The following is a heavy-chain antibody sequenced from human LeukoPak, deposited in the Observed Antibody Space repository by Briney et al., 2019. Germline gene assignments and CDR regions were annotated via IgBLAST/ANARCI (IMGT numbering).Heavy chain of an antibody. J-gene: IGHJ4*02. CDR3: ARRGRVYYDSSGPNDY. Sequence: GESLKISCKGSGYRFATYWIGWVRQMPGQGLEWMGIIYPDDSATQYSPSFQGQVTISADKSISTAYLQWSSLKASDTAMYYCARRGRVYYDSSGPNDYWGQGTLVTVSS. V-gene: IGHV5-51*01. D-gene: IGHD3-22*01. CDR1: GYRFATYW. CDR2: IYPDDSAT.